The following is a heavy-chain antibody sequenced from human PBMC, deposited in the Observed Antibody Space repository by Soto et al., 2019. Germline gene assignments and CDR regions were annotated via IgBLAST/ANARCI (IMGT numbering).Heavy chain of an antibody. CDR2: IYWDDDT. CDR1: GFSFSADGVG. V-gene: IGHV2-5*05. J-gene: IGHJ3*01. Sequence: QITLKESGPTLVKPTQTLTLTCIFSGFSFSADGVGVGWIRQPPGKALEWLALIYWDDDTRYGPSLKSRLTITKDTSKNPVVLTMTNMDPVDTATYYCAHAYGGTSWPNDAFDVWGQGTVVTVSS. D-gene: IGHD2-2*01. CDR3: AHAYGGTSWPNDAFDV.